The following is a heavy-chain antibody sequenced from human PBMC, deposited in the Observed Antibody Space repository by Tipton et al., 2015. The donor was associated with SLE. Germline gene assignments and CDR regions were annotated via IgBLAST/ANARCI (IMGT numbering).Heavy chain of an antibody. Sequence: QSGAEXKKPGASVKVSCNTSGYTFTDYYMHWVRQAPGQGLEWLGWINLNSAGTNYAQRFQDRVTMTRDTSINTAFMDLSGLRSDDTAVYFCAAGDWDLFEFWGQGTLITVST. CDR3: AAGDWDLFEF. CDR1: GYTFTDYY. J-gene: IGHJ4*02. D-gene: IGHD3/OR15-3a*01. CDR2: INLNSAGT. V-gene: IGHV1-2*02.